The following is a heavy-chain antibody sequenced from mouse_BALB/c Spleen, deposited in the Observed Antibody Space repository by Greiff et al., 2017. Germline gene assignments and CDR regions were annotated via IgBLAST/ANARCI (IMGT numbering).Heavy chain of an antibody. D-gene: IGHD2-14*01. CDR2: IWAGGST. V-gene: IGHV2-9*02. CDR1: GFSLTSYG. Sequence: VKLQESGPGLVAPSQSLSITCTVSGFSLTSYGVHWVRQPPGKGLEWLGVIWAGGSTNYNSALMSRLSISKDNSKSQVFLKMNSLQTDDTAMYYCAREDYRYDGAMDYWGQGTSVTVSS. J-gene: IGHJ4*01. CDR3: AREDYRYDGAMDY.